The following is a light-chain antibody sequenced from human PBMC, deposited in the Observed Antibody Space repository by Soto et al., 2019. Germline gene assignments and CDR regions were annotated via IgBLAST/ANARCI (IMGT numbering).Light chain of an antibody. CDR2: DVR. Sequence: QSVLTQPASVSGSPGQSITISCTGTSSDVGANDYVSWYQQHPGKAPELVIYDVRNRPSGVSDRFSGSKSGNTASLIISGLQAEDEADFYCSSWRNNSTPVFGTGTKVTVL. CDR1: SSDVGANDY. CDR3: SSWRNNSTPV. J-gene: IGLJ1*01. V-gene: IGLV2-14*03.